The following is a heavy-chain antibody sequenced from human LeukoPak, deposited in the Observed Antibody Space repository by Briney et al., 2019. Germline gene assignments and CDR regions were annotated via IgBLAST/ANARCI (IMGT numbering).Heavy chain of an antibody. D-gene: IGHD6-13*01. CDR1: GFTVSSNY. V-gene: IGHV3-66*02. Sequence: GGALRVSCAASGFTVSSNYMSCVCPAPGKGLEWVSDIYSGGSKYYEDSVKGRFTNSRDNSNNTLYLKMNSLRAQDTAVHYCAGGVRIAAAGKISSWFVPRRQGTLVAVSS. CDR2: IYSGGSK. CDR3: AGGVRIAAAGKISSWFVP. J-gene: IGHJ5*02.